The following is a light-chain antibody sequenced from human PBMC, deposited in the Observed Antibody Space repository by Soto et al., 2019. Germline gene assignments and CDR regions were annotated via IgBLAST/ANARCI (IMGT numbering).Light chain of an antibody. Sequence: EIVLTQSPGTLSLSPGERATLACRASQTVSSNYLAWYQQKPGQAPRLLIYGASNRAAGTPDRFSGSASGTDFALTISRLEPEDFAVYYCQQYHNSPRTFGQGTKVEL. J-gene: IGKJ1*01. CDR1: QTVSSNY. V-gene: IGKV3-20*01. CDR3: QQYHNSPRT. CDR2: GAS.